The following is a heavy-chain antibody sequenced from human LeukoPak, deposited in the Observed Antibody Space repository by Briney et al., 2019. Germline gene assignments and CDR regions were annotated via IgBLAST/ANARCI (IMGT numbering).Heavy chain of an antibody. J-gene: IGHJ4*02. V-gene: IGHV3-48*03. CDR2: ISGAGDIK. Sequence: QPGGSLRLSCAASKFTFMSYEMNWVRQAPGKGLEWDSYISGAGDIKYYADSVKGRFTISRDNAKNELYLQMNSLSAEDTAVYYCAKTSGWHHDYWGQGALVTVSS. D-gene: IGHD6-19*01. CDR1: KFTFMSYE. CDR3: AKTSGWHHDY.